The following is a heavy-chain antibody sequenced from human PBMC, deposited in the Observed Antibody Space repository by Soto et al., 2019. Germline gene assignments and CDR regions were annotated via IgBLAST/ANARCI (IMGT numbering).Heavy chain of an antibody. V-gene: IGHV4-59*01. D-gene: IGHD3-22*01. CDR1: GVSISSYY. J-gene: IGHJ1*01. CDR2: IVHTGGT. CDR3: ASGYYEKIIWGVPEYFQH. Sequence: SETLSLTCTVSGVSISSYYWSWIRQPPGKGLEWIGDIVHTGGTNYNPSLKSRVTISVDTSKKQFSLTLTSVTAADTAVYYCASGYYEKIIWGVPEYFQHWSQGTLVTVS.